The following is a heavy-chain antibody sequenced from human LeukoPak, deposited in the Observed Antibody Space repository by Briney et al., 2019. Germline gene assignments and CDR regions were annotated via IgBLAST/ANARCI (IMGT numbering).Heavy chain of an antibody. CDR1: GGSISSYY. D-gene: IGHD3-3*01. J-gene: IGHJ3*02. CDR3: ARSTTRGRAFDI. V-gene: IGHV4-4*07. Sequence: SETLSLTCTVSGGSISSYYWSWIRQPAGKGLEWIGRIYTSVSTNYNPSLKSRVTMSVDTSKNHFSLKLSSVTAADTAVYFCARSTTRGRAFDIWGQGTMVTVSS. CDR2: IYTSVST.